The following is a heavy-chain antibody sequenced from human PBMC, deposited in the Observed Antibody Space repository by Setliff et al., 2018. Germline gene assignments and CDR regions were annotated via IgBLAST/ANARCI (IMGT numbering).Heavy chain of an antibody. CDR1: GYSFTGHH. CDR2: INTNTGNP. J-gene: IGHJ6*03. V-gene: IGHV7-4-1*02. D-gene: IGHD3-10*01. Sequence: GASVKVSCKASGYSFTGHHLHWVRQAPGQRLEWMGWINTNTGNPSYAQGFTGRFVFSLDTSVSTAYLQISSLKPEDTAVYYCARASRFGTVKWRGDYYMDVWGKGTTVTVSS. CDR3: ARASRFGTVKWRGDYYMDV.